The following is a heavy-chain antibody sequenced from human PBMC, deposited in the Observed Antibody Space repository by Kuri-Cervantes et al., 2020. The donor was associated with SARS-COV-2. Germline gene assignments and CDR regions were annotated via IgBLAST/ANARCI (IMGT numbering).Heavy chain of an antibody. CDR1: GFTFSSYA. CDR2: ISYDGSNK. J-gene: IGHJ5*02. CDR3: ATSPFDFWGGYGLDP. Sequence: GESLKISCAASGFTFSSYAMHWVRQAPGKGLEWVAVISYDGSNKYYADSVKGRFTISRDNSKNTLYLQMNSLRTDDTAVYYCATSPFDFWGGYGLDPWGQGTLVSVSS. D-gene: IGHD3-3*01. V-gene: IGHV3-30-3*01.